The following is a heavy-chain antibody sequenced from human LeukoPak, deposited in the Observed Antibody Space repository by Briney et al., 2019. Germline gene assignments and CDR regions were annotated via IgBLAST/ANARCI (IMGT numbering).Heavy chain of an antibody. V-gene: IGHV4-39*07. Sequence: SETLSLTCTVSGGSISSSSYYWGWIRQPPGKGLEWIGSIYYSGSTYYNPSLKSRVTISVDTSKNQLSLKLRSVTAADTAVYYCAREPDSSWHSIWFDPWGQGILVTVSS. D-gene: IGHD6-13*01. J-gene: IGHJ5*02. CDR3: AREPDSSWHSIWFDP. CDR2: IYYSGST. CDR1: GGSISSSSYY.